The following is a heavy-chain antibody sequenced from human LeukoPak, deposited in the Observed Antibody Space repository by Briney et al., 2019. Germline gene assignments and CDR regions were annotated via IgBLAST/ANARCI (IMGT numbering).Heavy chain of an antibody. D-gene: IGHD6-19*01. CDR2: ISWNSGSI. CDR1: GFTFDDYA. V-gene: IGHV3-9*01. CDR3: AKAGAVAGNGFDY. Sequence: GGPLRLSCAASGFTFDDYAMHWVRQAPGKGLEWVSGISWNSGSIGYADSVKGRFTISRDNAKNSLYLQMNSLRAEDTALYYCAKAGAVAGNGFDYWGQGTLVTVSS. J-gene: IGHJ4*02.